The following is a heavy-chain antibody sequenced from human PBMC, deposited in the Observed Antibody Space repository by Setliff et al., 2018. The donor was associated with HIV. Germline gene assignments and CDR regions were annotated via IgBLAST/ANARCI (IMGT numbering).Heavy chain of an antibody. J-gene: IGHJ4*02. Sequence: ASETLSPTCTVSGGSISSSSHYWGWIRQSPGKGLEWIGSIYYSGSTYYNSSLKSRVTIFVDTSKNQLSLKLRSVTAADTAVYYCARLGRGIAVAGTRIDYWGRGTLVTVSS. CDR2: IYYSGST. D-gene: IGHD6-19*01. CDR3: ARLGRGIAVAGTRIDY. V-gene: IGHV4-39*01. CDR1: GGSISSSSHY.